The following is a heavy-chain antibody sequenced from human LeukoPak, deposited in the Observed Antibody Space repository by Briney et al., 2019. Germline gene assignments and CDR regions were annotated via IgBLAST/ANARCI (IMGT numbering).Heavy chain of an antibody. CDR2: INWNGGST. J-gene: IGHJ4*02. V-gene: IGHV3-20*04. D-gene: IGHD2-2*01. CDR3: ARAQTGIVVVPFDY. CDR1: GFTFDDYG. Sequence: GGSLRLSCAASGFTFDDYGMSWVRQAPGKGLEWVSGINWNGGSTGYADSVKGRFTISRDNAKNSLYLQMNSLRAEDTALYYCARAQTGIVVVPFDYWGQGTLVTVSS.